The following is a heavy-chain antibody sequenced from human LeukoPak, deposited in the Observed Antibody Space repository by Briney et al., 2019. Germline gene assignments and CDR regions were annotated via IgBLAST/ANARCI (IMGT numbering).Heavy chain of an antibody. J-gene: IGHJ4*02. CDR1: GGTFGSYA. Sequence: SVKVSCKASGGTFGSYAISWVRQAPGQGLEWMGRIIPIFGTANYAQKFQGRVTITTDESTSTAYMELSSLRSEDTAVYYCARESGYSSGWFDGGFDYWGQGTLVTVSS. D-gene: IGHD6-19*01. V-gene: IGHV1-69*05. CDR3: ARESGYSSGWFDGGFDY. CDR2: IIPIFGTA.